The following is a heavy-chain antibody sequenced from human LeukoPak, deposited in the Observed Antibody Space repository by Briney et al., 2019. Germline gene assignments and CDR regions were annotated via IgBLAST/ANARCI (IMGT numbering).Heavy chain of an antibody. J-gene: IGHJ4*02. CDR1: GFTFSSYA. CDR2: ISGSGGST. D-gene: IGHD2-15*01. CDR3: ANLRGRGAYACSGSGCYSY. V-gene: IGHV3-23*01. Sequence: QPGGSLRLSCAASGFTFSSYAMSWVRLAPEKGLEWVSAISGSGGSTYYADSVKGRFTIPRDNSTNTLYLQMNSLRADDTAVYYCANLRGRGAYACSGSGCYSYWGQGTLVTVSP.